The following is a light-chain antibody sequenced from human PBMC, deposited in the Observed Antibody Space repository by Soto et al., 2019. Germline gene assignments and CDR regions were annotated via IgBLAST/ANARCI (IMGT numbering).Light chain of an antibody. Sequence: DIQLTQSPSFLSASVGDRVTITCRASQGISSYLAWYQQKPGKAPKLLIYAASTLQRGVPSRFSGSGSGTEFTLTISSLQPEDFATYNCQQLNSYPYTFGQGTKLEIK. CDR2: AAS. CDR1: QGISSY. V-gene: IGKV1-9*01. J-gene: IGKJ2*01. CDR3: QQLNSYPYT.